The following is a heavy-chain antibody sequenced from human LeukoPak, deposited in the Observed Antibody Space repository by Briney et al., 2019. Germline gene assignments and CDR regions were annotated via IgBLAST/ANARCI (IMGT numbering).Heavy chain of an antibody. V-gene: IGHV4-34*01. CDR1: GGSFSGYY. CDR3: ARRYYDILTGNYYFDY. CDR2: INHSGST. J-gene: IGHJ4*02. D-gene: IGHD3-9*01. Sequence: SETLSLTCAVYGGSFSGYYWSWIRQPPGKGLEWIGEINHSGSTNYNPSLKSRVTISVDTSKNQFSLKLSSVTAADTAVYYCARRYYDILTGNYYFDYWGQGTLVTVSS.